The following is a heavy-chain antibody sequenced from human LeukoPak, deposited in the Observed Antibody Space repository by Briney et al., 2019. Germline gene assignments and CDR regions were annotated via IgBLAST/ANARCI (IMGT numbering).Heavy chain of an antibody. CDR1: GASLRSGDYY. D-gene: IGHD2-15*01. CDR3: ARDCSGGSCYGAFDI. J-gene: IGHJ3*02. CDR2: IYDSGST. Sequence: SETLSLTCTVSGASLRSGDYYWGWLRQPPGKGLEWIGYIYDSGSTYYNPSLKSRITISVDTSENRFSLKLSSVTATDTAVYYCARDCSGGSCYGAFDIWGQGTMVTVSS. V-gene: IGHV4-30-4*08.